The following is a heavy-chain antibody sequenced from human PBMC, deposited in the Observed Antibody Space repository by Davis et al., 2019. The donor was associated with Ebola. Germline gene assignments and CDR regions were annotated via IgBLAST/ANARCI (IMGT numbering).Heavy chain of an antibody. CDR2: IGGSHEGI. V-gene: IGHV3-48*01. J-gene: IGHJ3*02. CDR3: ARETEGRANSNTYEAFDI. Sequence: PGGSLRLSCSASGFRFSDYGIYWFRQPQGKGLEWVSYIGGSHEGISYVDSVKGRFTISRDNAKDSTYLQMDSLRAEDTAVYYCARETEGRANSNTYEAFDICGQGTTVTVSS. CDR1: GFRFSDYG. D-gene: IGHD3-3*01.